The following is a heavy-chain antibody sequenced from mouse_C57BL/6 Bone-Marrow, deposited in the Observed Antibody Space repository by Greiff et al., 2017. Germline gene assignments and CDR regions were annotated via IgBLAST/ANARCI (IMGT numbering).Heavy chain of an antibody. Sequence: QVQLQQPGAELVKPGASVKMSCKASGYTFTSYWITWVKQRPGQGLEWIGDIYPGSGSTNYNEKFKSKATLTVDTSSSTAYMQLSSLTSEDSAVYYCARTRYGSSYWYFDVWGTGTTVTVSS. CDR1: GYTFTSYW. CDR3: ARTRYGSSYWYFDV. J-gene: IGHJ1*03. V-gene: IGHV1-55*01. D-gene: IGHD1-1*01. CDR2: IYPGSGST.